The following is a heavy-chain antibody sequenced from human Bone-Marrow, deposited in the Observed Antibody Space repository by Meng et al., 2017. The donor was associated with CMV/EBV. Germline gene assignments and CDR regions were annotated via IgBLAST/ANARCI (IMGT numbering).Heavy chain of an antibody. CDR3: ARASCSGGSCYSLIDY. CDR2: ISYDGGTK. V-gene: IGHV3-30*04. J-gene: IGHJ4*02. CDR1: GITFDTFA. D-gene: IGHD2-15*01. Sequence: GESLKISCAVPGITFDTFAMYWARQAPGKGLECVAVISYDGGTKYYADSVKGRFTISRDNSKNTLYLQMNSLRAEDTAVYYCARASCSGGSCYSLIDYWGQGTLVTVSS.